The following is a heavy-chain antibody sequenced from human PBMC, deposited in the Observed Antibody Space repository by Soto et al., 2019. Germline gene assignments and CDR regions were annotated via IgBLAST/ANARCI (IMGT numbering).Heavy chain of an antibody. V-gene: IGHV4-59*01. CDR3: ARTYCSAGSCYPGGNWFDP. CDR1: CGSIISYY. CDR2: AYYSGST. D-gene: IGHD2-15*01. J-gene: IGHJ5*02. Sequence: PSETLSLTRTVSCGSIISYYWIWIRQPPGKGLEWIGYAYYSGSTNYNPSLKSRVTMSVDTSKSQFSLNLISVTAADTAVYYCARTYCSAGSCYPGGNWFDPWGQGTLVTVSS.